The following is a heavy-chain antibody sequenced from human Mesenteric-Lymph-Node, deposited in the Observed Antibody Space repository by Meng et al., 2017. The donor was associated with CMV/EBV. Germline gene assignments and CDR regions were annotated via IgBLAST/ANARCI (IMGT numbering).Heavy chain of an antibody. D-gene: IGHD5-18*01. J-gene: IGHJ6*02. V-gene: IGHV1-2*02. CDR3: AIPGATSWIQLVYYYYGMDV. CDR1: GYTFTGYY. CDR2: INPNSGGT. Sequence: ASVKVSCKASGYTFTGYYMHWVRQAPGQGLEWMGWINPNSGGTNYAQKFQGRVTMTRDTSISTAYMELSRLRSDDTAVYYCAIPGATSWIQLVYYYYGMDVWGQGTTVTVSS.